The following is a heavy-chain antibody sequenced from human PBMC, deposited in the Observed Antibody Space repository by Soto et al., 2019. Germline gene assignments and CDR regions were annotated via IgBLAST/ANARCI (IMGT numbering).Heavy chain of an antibody. CDR2: INPSGGST. CDR1: GYTFTSYY. D-gene: IGHD2-15*01. CDR3: ARGYCSGGSCHYYYYYMDV. J-gene: IGHJ6*03. V-gene: IGHV1-46*03. Sequence: ASVKVSWKASGYTFTSYYMHWVRQAPGQGLEWMGIINPSGGSTSYAQKFQGRVTMTRDTSTSTVYMELSSLRSEDTAVYYCARGYCSGGSCHYYYYYMDVWGKGTTVTVSS.